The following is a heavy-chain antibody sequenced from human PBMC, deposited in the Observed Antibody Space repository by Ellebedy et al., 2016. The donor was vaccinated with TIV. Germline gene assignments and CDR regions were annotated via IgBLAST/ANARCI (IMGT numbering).Heavy chain of an antibody. CDR3: ARGWFGSGMGV. Sequence: SETLSLTCVISGDSVSTDIGWNWIRQSPSRGLDWLGRTYYRSKWNNDYAVSLKSRITINPDTSKNLFSLKFNSVTPEDTAVYYCARGWFGSGMGVWGQGTTVTVSS. D-gene: IGHD3-10*01. CDR1: GDSVSTDIG. V-gene: IGHV6-1*01. J-gene: IGHJ6*02. CDR2: TYYRSKWNN.